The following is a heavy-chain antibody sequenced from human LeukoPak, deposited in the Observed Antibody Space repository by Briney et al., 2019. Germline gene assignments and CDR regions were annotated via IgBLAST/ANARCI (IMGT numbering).Heavy chain of an antibody. CDR1: GFTFSSYG. CDR3: AKDRSPLDYGDCDAAY. CDR2: IWYGGSNK. J-gene: IGHJ4*02. Sequence: GGSLRLSCAASGFTFSSYGMHWVRQAPGKGLEWVAVIWYGGSNKYYADSVKGRFTISRDNSKNTLYLQMNSLRAEDTAVYYCAKDRSPLDYGDCDAAYWGQGTLVTVSS. D-gene: IGHD4-17*01. V-gene: IGHV3-33*06.